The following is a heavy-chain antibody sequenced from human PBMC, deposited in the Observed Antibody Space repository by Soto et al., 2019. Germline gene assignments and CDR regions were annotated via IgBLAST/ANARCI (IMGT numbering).Heavy chain of an antibody. V-gene: IGHV4-59*08. CDR1: GGSISSYY. J-gene: IGHJ4*02. Sequence: SETLSLTCTVSGGSISSYYWSWIRQPPGKGLEWIGYIYYSGSTNYNPSLKSRVTISVDTSKNQFSLKLSSVTAADTAVYYCARQKAIFGVVSPLSFDYGGQGTLVTVSS. CDR3: ARQKAIFGVVSPLSFDY. CDR2: IYYSGST. D-gene: IGHD3-3*01.